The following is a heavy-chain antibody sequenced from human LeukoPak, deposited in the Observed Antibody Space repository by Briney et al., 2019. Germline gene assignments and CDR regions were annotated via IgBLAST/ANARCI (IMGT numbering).Heavy chain of an antibody. CDR1: GFTFSSYA. Sequence: PGGSLRLSCAASGFTFSSYAMSWVRQAPGKGLEWVSAISGSGGSTYYADSVKGRFTISRDNSKNTLYLQMNSLRAEDTTVYYCVKASPNTWAFDIWGQGTMVTVSS. D-gene: IGHD2-2*01. CDR3: VKASPNTWAFDI. J-gene: IGHJ3*02. V-gene: IGHV3-23*01. CDR2: ISGSGGST.